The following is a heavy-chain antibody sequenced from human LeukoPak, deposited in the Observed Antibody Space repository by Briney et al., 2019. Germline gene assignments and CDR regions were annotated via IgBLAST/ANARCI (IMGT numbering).Heavy chain of an antibody. V-gene: IGHV3-21*01. CDR3: ARGSMWSGYDY. CDR2: ISSSSSYI. Sequence: WGSLRRSCAASGFTFSSYSMNWVRQAPGKGLEWVSSISSSSSYIYYADSVKGRFTISRDNAKNSLYLQMNSLRAEDTAVYYCARGSMWSGYDYWGQGTLVTVSS. CDR1: GFTFSSYS. J-gene: IGHJ4*02. D-gene: IGHD3-3*01.